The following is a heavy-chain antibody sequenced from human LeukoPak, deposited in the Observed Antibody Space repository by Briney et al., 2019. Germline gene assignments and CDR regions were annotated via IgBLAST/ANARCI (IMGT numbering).Heavy chain of an antibody. Sequence: PGTSLRLSCAASGFTFSDYAMHWVRQAPGKGLDWVAVIAYGGTYTHHADSLKGRFTISRDNSRDTLYLQINSLRPEDTALYYCARNKAITAFFGMDVWGQGTTIIVSS. CDR2: IAYGGTYT. J-gene: IGHJ6*02. CDR3: ARNKAITAFFGMDV. V-gene: IGHV3-30*03. CDR1: GFTFSDYA. D-gene: IGHD2/OR15-2a*01.